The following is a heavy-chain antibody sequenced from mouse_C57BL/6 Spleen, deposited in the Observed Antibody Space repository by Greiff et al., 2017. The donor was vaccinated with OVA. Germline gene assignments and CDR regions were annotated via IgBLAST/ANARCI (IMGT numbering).Heavy chain of an antibody. D-gene: IGHD4-1*01. V-gene: IGHV5-17*01. CDR3: ARRKGTGYYAMDY. CDR1: GFTFSDYG. CDR2: ISSGSSTI. J-gene: IGHJ4*01. Sequence: EVKLVESGGGLVKPGGSLKLSCAASGFTFSDYGMHWVRQAPEKGLEWVAYISSGSSTIYYADTVKGRFTISRDNAKNTLFLQMTSLRSEDTAMYYCARRKGTGYYAMDYWGQGTSVTVSS.